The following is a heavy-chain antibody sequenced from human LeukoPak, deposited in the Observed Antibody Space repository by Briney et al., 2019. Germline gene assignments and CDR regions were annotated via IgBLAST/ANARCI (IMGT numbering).Heavy chain of an antibody. Sequence: EASVKVSCKASGYTFTTYNINWVRQAPGQGLEWMGWINGYNGNTNYAQTLKGGVTMTTDTSTSTAYMELRSLKSDDTAVYYCASHLLSLQQLVMGDAFDIWGQGTMV. CDR3: ASHLLSLQQLVMGDAFDI. J-gene: IGHJ3*02. V-gene: IGHV1-18*01. CDR1: GYTFTTYN. D-gene: IGHD6-13*01. CDR2: INGYNGNT.